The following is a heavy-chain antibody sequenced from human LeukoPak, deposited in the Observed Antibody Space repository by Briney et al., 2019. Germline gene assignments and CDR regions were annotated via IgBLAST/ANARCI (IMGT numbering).Heavy chain of an antibody. J-gene: IGHJ4*02. V-gene: IGHV3-23*01. Sequence: GGSLRLSCAASGFSFSSDIMSWVRQAPGKGLEWVSPISGRGGSTYYADSVKGRFTISRDNSKNTLYLQMNSLRAEDTAVYYCAKVLSSGWFIDYFDYWGQGTLVTVSS. CDR3: AKVLSSGWFIDYFDY. CDR1: GFSFSSDI. CDR2: ISGRGGST. D-gene: IGHD6-19*01.